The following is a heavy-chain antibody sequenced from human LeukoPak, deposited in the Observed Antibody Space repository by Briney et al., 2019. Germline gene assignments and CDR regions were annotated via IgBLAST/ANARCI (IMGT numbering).Heavy chain of an antibody. D-gene: IGHD5-12*01. CDR3: AREATEAFDY. CDR2: ISSSSSYI. V-gene: IGHV3-21*06. Sequence: PGGSLRLSCAASGFTFSSYSMNWVRQAPGKGLEWVSSISSSSSYIYYADSVKGRFTISRDNAKNSLFLQMNSLRAEDTAVYYCAREATEAFDYWGQGTLVIVSS. CDR1: GFTFSSYS. J-gene: IGHJ4*02.